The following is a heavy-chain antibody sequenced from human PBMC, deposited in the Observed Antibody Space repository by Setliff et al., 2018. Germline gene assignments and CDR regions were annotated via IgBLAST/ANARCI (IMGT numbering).Heavy chain of an antibody. CDR3: ARGQTVGPNSGKDY. CDR2: INGVNGNT. D-gene: IGHD1-26*01. J-gene: IGHJ4*02. CDR1: GGTFSTYA. Sequence: ASVKVSCKASGGTFSTYAISWMRQAPGQSLEWMGWINGVNGNTKYSQNFQGRVTFTSDTSANTAFMELSSLRSEDSSMYYCARGQTVGPNSGKDYWGQGTLVTVSS. V-gene: IGHV1-3*01.